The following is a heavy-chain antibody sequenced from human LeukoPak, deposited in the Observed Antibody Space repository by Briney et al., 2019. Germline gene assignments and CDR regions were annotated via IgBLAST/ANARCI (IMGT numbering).Heavy chain of an antibody. V-gene: IGHV3-7*04. CDR1: GFTFSSYW. J-gene: IGHJ5*02. Sequence: GGSLRLSCAASGFTFSSYWMSWVRQAPGKGLEGVANIKQDGSEKYYVDSVKGRFTISRDNAKNSLYLQMNNLRAEDTAVYYCARVRYYYDSSGYYPWGQGTLVTVSS. CDR2: IKQDGSEK. D-gene: IGHD3-22*01. CDR3: ARVRYYYDSSGYYP.